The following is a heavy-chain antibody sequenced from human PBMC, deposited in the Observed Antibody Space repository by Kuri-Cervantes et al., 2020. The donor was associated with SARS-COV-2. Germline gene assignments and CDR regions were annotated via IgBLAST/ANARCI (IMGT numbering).Heavy chain of an antibody. Sequence: GGSLRLSCAVSGFTFTGHAMHWVRQAPGSGLEWVALISYDGNNKFYADSVKGRFTISRDNSKNTLYLQMNSLRAEDTAVYYCAREGATIGLFDYWGQGTLVTVSS. J-gene: IGHJ4*02. CDR1: GFTFTGHA. CDR2: ISYDGNNK. V-gene: IGHV3-30*03. D-gene: IGHD5-12*01. CDR3: AREGATIGLFDY.